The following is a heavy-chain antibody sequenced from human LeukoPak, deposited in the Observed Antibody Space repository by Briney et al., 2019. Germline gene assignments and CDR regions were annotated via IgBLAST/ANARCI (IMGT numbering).Heavy chain of an antibody. J-gene: IGHJ4*02. CDR3: AREEMPGKFDY. CDR2: IYTSGST. Sequence: PSETLSLTCTVSGGSISSYYWSWIRQPAGKGLEWIGRIYTSGSTNYNPSVKSRVAISLDKASNQFSLRLTSVTAADTAMYFCAREEMPGKFDYWGQGILVTVSS. V-gene: IGHV4-4*07. D-gene: IGHD1-26*01. CDR1: GGSISSYY.